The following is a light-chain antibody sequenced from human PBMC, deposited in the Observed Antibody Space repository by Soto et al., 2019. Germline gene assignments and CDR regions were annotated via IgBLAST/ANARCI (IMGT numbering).Light chain of an antibody. V-gene: IGKV3-11*01. Sequence: EIVLTQSPATLSLPPGEGATLSCRASQSVSGYLAWYQQKPGQAPRLLIYDTSNRATGIPARFSGSGSGTDFTLTISSLEPEDSAVYYCQQRSNWPSTFGGGTKVEIK. CDR3: QQRSNWPST. J-gene: IGKJ4*01. CDR2: DTS. CDR1: QSVSGY.